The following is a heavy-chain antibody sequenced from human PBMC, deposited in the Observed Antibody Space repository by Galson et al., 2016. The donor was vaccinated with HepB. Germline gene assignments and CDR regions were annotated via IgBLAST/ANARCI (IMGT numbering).Heavy chain of an antibody. D-gene: IGHD4-17*01. CDR2: IYYRGGT. J-gene: IGHJ6*03. V-gene: IGHV4-59*02. CDR1: GDSVISYY. Sequence: LSLTCTVSGDSVISYYWSWIRQSPGKGLEWIGHIYYRGGTNYNPSLKSRVVISLDTPKNQFSLKLSSVTAADTAVYYCARGDNPDYGDYASAYYYMDVWGKGTTVTVSS. CDR3: ARGDNPDYGDYASAYYYMDV.